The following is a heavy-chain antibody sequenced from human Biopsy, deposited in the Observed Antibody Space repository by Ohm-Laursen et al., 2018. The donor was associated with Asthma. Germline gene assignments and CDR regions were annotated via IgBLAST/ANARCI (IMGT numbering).Heavy chain of an antibody. J-gene: IGHJ4*02. D-gene: IGHD2-2*01. Sequence: SPVKVSCKSLGGTFNTYVIGWVRQAPGQGLEWMGGINSVFGTTTYPQKFQDRVTITADDSTSTVYMELSSLRSEDTAMYYCARKAGSCISRTCYSLDFWGQGTLVTVSS. V-gene: IGHV1-69*01. CDR2: INSVFGTT. CDR1: GGTFNTYV. CDR3: ARKAGSCISRTCYSLDF.